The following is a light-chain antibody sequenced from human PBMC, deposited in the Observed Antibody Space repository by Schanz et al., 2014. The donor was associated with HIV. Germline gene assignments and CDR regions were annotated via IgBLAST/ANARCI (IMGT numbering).Light chain of an antibody. CDR2: QAS. CDR1: QNIGFW. Sequence: DIQMTQSPPTLSASVGDRVTITCRASQNIGFWLTWYQQKPGKAPNLLIFQASRLNSGVPSRFSGSGSGTEFTLTISILQPDDSATYYCQQYHSSSWTFGRGTRLEIK. V-gene: IGKV1-5*03. J-gene: IGKJ1*01. CDR3: QQYHSSSWT.